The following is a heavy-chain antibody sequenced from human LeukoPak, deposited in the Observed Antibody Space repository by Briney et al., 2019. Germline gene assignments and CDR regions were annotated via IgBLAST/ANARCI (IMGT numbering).Heavy chain of an antibody. Sequence: SETLSLTRTVSGGSISTSNYYWGWIRQPPGKGLEWIGNIFYSGSTYYNPSLKSRVTISVDTSKNQFSLKLSSVTAADTAVYYCARFADSSGYYYWGIYFDYWGQGTLVTVSS. D-gene: IGHD3-22*01. CDR1: GGSISTSNYY. V-gene: IGHV4-39*07. CDR3: ARFADSSGYYYWGIYFDY. J-gene: IGHJ4*02. CDR2: IFYSGST.